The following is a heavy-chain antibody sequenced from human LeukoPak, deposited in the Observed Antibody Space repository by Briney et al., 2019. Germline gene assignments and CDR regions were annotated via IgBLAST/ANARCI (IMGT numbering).Heavy chain of an antibody. J-gene: IGHJ5*02. CDR1: GGTFSSYA. CDR2: IIPIFGTA. D-gene: IGHD3-3*01. CDR3: AREVNYDFWSGYSNWFDP. V-gene: IGHV1-69*05. Sequence: SVKVSCKASGGTFSSYAISWVRQAPGQGLEWMGGIIPIFGTANYAQKFQGRVTITRDTSASTAYMELSSLRSEDTAVYYCAREVNYDFWSGYSNWFDPWGQGTLVTVSS.